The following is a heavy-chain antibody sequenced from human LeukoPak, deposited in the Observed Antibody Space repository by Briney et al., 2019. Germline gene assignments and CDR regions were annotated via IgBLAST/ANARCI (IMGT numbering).Heavy chain of an antibody. CDR2: INHSGST. CDR1: GGSFSGYY. D-gene: IGHD6-13*01. J-gene: IGHJ6*03. Sequence: PSETLSLTCAVYGGSFSGYYWSWIRQPPGKGLEWIGEINHSGSTNYNPSLKSRVTMSVDTSKNQFSLKLSSVTAADTAVYYCARVGSYSSSCGGCYYMDVWGKGTTVTVSS. CDR3: ARVGSYSSSCGGCYYMDV. V-gene: IGHV4-34*01.